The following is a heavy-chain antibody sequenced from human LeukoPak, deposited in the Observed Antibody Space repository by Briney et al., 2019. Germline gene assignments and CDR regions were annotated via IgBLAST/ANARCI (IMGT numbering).Heavy chain of an antibody. V-gene: IGHV3-48*03. D-gene: IGHD6-19*01. CDR1: GFTFSSYE. Sequence: GGSLRLSCAASGFTFSSYEMNWVRQAPGKGLEWVSYVSGNGDTYYYGDSLRARFTISRDNAKNTLYLQMNSLRAGDTAVYYCAKQGSYTTGWFDYWGQGALVTVSS. CDR3: AKQGSYTTGWFDY. J-gene: IGHJ4*02. CDR2: VSGNGDTY.